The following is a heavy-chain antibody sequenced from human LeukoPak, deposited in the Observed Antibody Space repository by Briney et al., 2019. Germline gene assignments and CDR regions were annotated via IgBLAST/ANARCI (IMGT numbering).Heavy chain of an antibody. CDR1: GYSISSGYY. V-gene: IGHV4-38-2*02. D-gene: IGHD3-3*01. J-gene: IGHJ4*02. CDR2: IYHSGST. Sequence: PSETLSLTCTVSGYSISSGYYGGWIRQPPGKGLEWIGSIYHSGSTYYNPSLKSRVTISVDTSKNQFSLKLSSVTAADTAVYYCARVRTIFGVVIISPRVDYWGQGTLVTVSS. CDR3: ARVRTIFGVVIISPRVDY.